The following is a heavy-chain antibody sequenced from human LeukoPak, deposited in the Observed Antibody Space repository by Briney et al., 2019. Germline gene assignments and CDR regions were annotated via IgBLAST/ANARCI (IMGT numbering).Heavy chain of an antibody. D-gene: IGHD2-2*01. J-gene: IGHJ5*02. V-gene: IGHV4-39*01. CDR3: ARRGLYGSSPFDP. CDR1: GGSISSSTYF. CDR2: IYYSGTT. Sequence: SETLSLTCTVSGGSISSSTYFWGWIRQPPGKGLEGLGIIYYSGTTYYNPSPKSRFTISVDTSKNQFSLKLSSVTAADTAVYYCARRGLYGSSPFDPWGQGTLVTVSS.